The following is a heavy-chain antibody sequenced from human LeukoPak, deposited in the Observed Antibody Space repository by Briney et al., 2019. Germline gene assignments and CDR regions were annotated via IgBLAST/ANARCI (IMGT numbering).Heavy chain of an antibody. V-gene: IGHV4-4*07. CDR2: IYSSGST. CDR1: GGSIRSSY. Sequence: PSETLSLTCTVSGGSIRSSYWSWIRQPAGKGLEWIGRIYSSGSTNHNPSLKSRVTMSVDTSNNQTSLKLSSVTAADTAVYYCAREAYHYYMDVWGKGTTVTVSS. CDR3: AREAYHYYMDV. J-gene: IGHJ6*03.